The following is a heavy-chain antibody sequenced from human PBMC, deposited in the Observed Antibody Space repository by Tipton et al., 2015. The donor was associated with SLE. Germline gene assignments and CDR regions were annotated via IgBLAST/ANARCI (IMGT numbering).Heavy chain of an antibody. CDR1: GFTFSSYA. CDR2: ISGSGGST. CDR3: AKVPYYDSSGYLDY. D-gene: IGHD3-22*01. Sequence: GSLRLSCAASGFTFSSYAMSWVRQAPGKGLEWVSAISGSGGSTYYADSVKGRFTISRDNSKNTLYLQMNSLRAEDTAVYYCAKVPYYDSSGYLDYWGQGTLVTVSS. V-gene: IGHV3-23*01. J-gene: IGHJ4*02.